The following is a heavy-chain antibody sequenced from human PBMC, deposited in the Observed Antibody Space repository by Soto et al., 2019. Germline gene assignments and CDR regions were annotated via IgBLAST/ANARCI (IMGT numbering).Heavy chain of an antibody. CDR1: GGSISSYY. CDR2: IYYSGST. D-gene: IGHD6-13*01. V-gene: IGHV4-59*08. J-gene: IGHJ5*02. CDR3: ARHIAAADDSGWFDP. Sequence: QVQLQESGPGLVKPSETLSLTCTVSGGSISSYYWSWIRQPPGKGLEWIGYIYYSGSTNYNPSLKSRVTISVDTSKNQFSLKLSSVTAADTAVYYCARHIAAADDSGWFDPWGQGTLVTVSS.